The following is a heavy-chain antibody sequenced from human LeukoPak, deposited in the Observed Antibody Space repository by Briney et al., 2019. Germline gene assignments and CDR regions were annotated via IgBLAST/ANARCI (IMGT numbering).Heavy chain of an antibody. Sequence: PSETLSLTCTVSGGSISSSSYYWGWIRQPPGKGLEWIGSIYYSGSTYYNPSLKSRVTLSVDTSNNQFSLQLRSVTAADTAVYYCARLTRTSGGTGGVYWGQGTLVTVSS. CDR3: ARLTRTSGGTGGVY. CDR2: IYYSGST. D-gene: IGHD2-8*01. CDR1: GGSISSSSYY. V-gene: IGHV4-39*01. J-gene: IGHJ4*02.